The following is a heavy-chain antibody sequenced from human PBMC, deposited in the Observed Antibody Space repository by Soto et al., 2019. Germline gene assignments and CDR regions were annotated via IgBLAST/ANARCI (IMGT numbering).Heavy chain of an antibody. CDR1: GYTFTGYY. CDR2: INPNSGGT. CDR3: ARSLNSSAD. D-gene: IGHD6-25*01. Sequence: GASVKVSCKASGYTFTGYYMHWVRQAPGQGLEWMGWINPNSGGTNYAQEFQGRVTMTRDTSISTAYMELSRLRSDDTAVYYCARSLNSSADWGQGTLVTVSS. V-gene: IGHV1-2*02. J-gene: IGHJ4*02.